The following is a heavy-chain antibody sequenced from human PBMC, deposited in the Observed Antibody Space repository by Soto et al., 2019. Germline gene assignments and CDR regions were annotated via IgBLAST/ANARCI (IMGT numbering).Heavy chain of an antibody. Sequence: SGPTLVNPTETLTLTCTVSGFSLSNARMGVSWICQPPGKALEWLAHIFSNDEKSYSTSLKSRLTISKDTSKSQVVLTMTNMDPVDTATYYCARHGGAYCSSTSCYFDYYYGMDVWGQGTTVTVSS. CDR3: ARHGGAYCSSTSCYFDYYYGMDV. CDR2: IFSNDEK. V-gene: IGHV2-26*01. J-gene: IGHJ6*02. CDR1: GFSLSNARMG. D-gene: IGHD2-2*01.